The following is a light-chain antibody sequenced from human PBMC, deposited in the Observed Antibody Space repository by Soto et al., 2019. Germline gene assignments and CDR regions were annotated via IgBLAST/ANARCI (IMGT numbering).Light chain of an antibody. CDR3: LRYNSVPFS. Sequence: DIQMTQSPSSLSASVGDRVTINCRASQGISNYLTWYQQKPGKVPKLLIYAASTLQSGVPFRFSGSGSGTDFTLTISSLQPEDVATYYWLRYNSVPFSFGAGIKVDIK. CDR1: QGISNY. V-gene: IGKV1-27*01. J-gene: IGKJ3*01. CDR2: AAS.